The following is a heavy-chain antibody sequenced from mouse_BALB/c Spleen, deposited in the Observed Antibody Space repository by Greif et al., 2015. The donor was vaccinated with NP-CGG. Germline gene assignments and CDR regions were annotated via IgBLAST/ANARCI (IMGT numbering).Heavy chain of an antibody. J-gene: IGHJ2*01. D-gene: IGHD2-4*01. V-gene: IGHV5-17*02. Sequence: EVKLMESGGGLVQPGGSRKLSCAASGFTFSSFGMHWVRQAPEKGLEWVAYISSGSSTIYYADTVKGRFTISRDNPKNTLFLQMTSLRSGDTAMYYCARYDYYFDYWGQGTTLTVSS. CDR2: ISSGSSTI. CDR1: GFTFSSFG. CDR3: ARYDYYFDY.